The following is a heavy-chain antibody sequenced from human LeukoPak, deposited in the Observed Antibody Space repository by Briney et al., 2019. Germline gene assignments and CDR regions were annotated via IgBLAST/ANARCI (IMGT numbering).Heavy chain of an antibody. D-gene: IGHD6-13*01. CDR2: IYYSGTT. V-gene: IGHV4-59*01. CDR1: GGSIDSNS. Sequence: PSETLSLTCTVSGGSIDSNSWTWIRQPPGKGLEWIGYIYYSGTTNYNPSLKSRVTMSVDMSKNQFSLKLSSVTAADTAVYYCARRSSSWKNWFDPWGQGALVTVPS. CDR3: ARRSSSWKNWFDP. J-gene: IGHJ5*02.